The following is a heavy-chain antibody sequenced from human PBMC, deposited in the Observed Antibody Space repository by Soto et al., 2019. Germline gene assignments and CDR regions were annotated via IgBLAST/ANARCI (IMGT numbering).Heavy chain of an antibody. CDR3: ARGPRHGAFDL. V-gene: IGHV3-30-3*01. CDR2: ITPDDGRQ. CDR1: GFAFTTSD. Sequence: QVQLVESGGGVVQPGTSLRLSCAASGFAFTTSDIHWVRQAPGKGLEWVAPITPDDGRQYYADSVKGRFTISRDNSKNTVYLQMNSLRPEDTAVYYCARGPRHGAFDLWCQGTMVSLSS. J-gene: IGHJ3*01.